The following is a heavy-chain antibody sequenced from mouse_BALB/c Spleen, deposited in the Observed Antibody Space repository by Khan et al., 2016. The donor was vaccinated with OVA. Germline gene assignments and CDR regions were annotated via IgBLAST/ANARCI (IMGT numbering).Heavy chain of an antibody. Sequence: QVQLQQSGAELARPGASVKMSCKASGYTFTSYTMHWVRQRPGQTLEWIGHINPSNNYTNYNQNFKDKATLIVDKSSSTAYMQLNSLTSEDSAVSYCVGEGAYYRSDGWFAYWGQGTLVTVSA. CDR3: VGEGAYYRSDGWFAY. D-gene: IGHD2-14*01. V-gene: IGHV1-4*01. CDR1: GYTFTSYT. CDR2: INPSNNYT. J-gene: IGHJ3*01.